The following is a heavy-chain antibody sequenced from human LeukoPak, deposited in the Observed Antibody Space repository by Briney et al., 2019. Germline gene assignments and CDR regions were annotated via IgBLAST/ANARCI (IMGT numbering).Heavy chain of an antibody. V-gene: IGHV3-23*01. J-gene: IGHJ4*02. CDR2: ISASGGGT. CDR1: GFTLSNYG. CDR3: AKRGVVIRVILVGFHKEAYYFDC. D-gene: IGHD3-22*01. Sequence: GGSLRLSCAVSGFTLSNYGMSWVRQAPGKGLEWVAGISASGGGTNYADSVKGRFTISRDNRKNTLYLQMNSLRVEDTAVYFCAKRGVVIRVILVGFHKEAYYFDCWGQGALVTVSS.